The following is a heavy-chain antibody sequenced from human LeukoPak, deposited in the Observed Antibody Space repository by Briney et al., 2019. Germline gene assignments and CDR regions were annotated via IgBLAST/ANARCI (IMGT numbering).Heavy chain of an antibody. CDR3: AKDSGYDFMRG. Sequence: TGGSLRLSRGASGFTFDDYAMHWVRQAPGKGLEWVSLISGDGGSTHYADSVKGRFTISRDNSKNSLYLQMNSLRTEDTALYYCAKDSGYDFMRGWGQGTLVTVSS. CDR1: GFTFDDYA. V-gene: IGHV3-43*02. CDR2: ISGDGGST. D-gene: IGHD5-12*01. J-gene: IGHJ4*02.